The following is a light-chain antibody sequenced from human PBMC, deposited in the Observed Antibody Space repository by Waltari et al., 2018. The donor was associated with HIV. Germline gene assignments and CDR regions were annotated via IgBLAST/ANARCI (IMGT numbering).Light chain of an antibody. CDR1: SSNIGAPYD. Sequence: QSVLTRPPSVSGAPGQRVTISCTGGSSNIGAPYDVHWYQQFPGTAPKLLIYGSTNRPSGVPDRFSGSKSGTSASLAITGLQAEDEADYYCATWDSSLNGVLFGGGTKLTAL. J-gene: IGLJ2*01. V-gene: IGLV1-40*01. CDR2: GST. CDR3: ATWDSSLNGVL.